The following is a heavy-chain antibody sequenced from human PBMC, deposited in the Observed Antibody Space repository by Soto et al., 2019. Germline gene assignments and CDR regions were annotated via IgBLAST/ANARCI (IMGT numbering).Heavy chain of an antibody. CDR1: GYTFTSYA. J-gene: IGHJ6*02. CDR3: GRDGRLADYGMDV. V-gene: IGHV1-3*05. Sequence: QVQLVQSGAEEKKPGASVKVSCKASGYTFTSYAMHWVRQAPGQRLEWMGWINAGNGNTKYSQKFQGRVTITRDTSASTAYMELRSLRSEETAVYYCGRDGRLADYGMDVWGQGTTVTVSS. CDR2: INAGNGNT.